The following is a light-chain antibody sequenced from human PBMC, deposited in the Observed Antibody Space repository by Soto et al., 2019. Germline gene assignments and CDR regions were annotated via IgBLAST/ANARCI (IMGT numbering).Light chain of an antibody. CDR1: QSLLHRNGYNY. J-gene: IGKJ4*01. CDR2: LGS. V-gene: IGKV2-28*01. CDR3: MHALHSFT. Sequence: EIVMTQSPLSLPVTPGEPASISCRSSQSLLHRNGYNYLDWYLQKPGQSPQLMIYLGSNRASGDPDRCSGSGSGTDITLKISRVEAEDVGVYYWMHALHSFTFGGGTKVEIK.